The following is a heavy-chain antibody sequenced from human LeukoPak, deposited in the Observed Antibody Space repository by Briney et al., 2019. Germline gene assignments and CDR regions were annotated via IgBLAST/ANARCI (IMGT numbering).Heavy chain of an antibody. J-gene: IGHJ4*02. CDR3: ARDSHSTIVVVPAAIDY. CDR1: GYTFTSYG. D-gene: IGHD2-2*01. Sequence: HRASVKVSCKASGYTFTSYGISWVRQAPGQGLEWMGWISAYNGNTNYAQKLQGRVTMTTDTSTSTAYMELRSLRSDDTAVYYCARDSHSTIVVVPAAIDYWGQGTLVTVSS. V-gene: IGHV1-18*01. CDR2: ISAYNGNT.